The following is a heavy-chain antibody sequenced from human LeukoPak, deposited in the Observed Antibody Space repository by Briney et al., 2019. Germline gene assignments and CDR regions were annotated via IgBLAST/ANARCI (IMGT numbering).Heavy chain of an antibody. V-gene: IGHV3-48*03. CDR3: AGGSGYLIDY. CDR2: ISSSGSTI. CDR1: GFTFSSYE. Sequence: GGSLRLSCAASGFTFSSYEMNWVRQAPGKGLEWVSYISSSGSTIYYADSVKGRFTISRDNTKGSLYLQMDSLRVEDTAVYYCAGGSGYLIDYWGQGTLVTVSS. D-gene: IGHD3-22*01. J-gene: IGHJ4*02.